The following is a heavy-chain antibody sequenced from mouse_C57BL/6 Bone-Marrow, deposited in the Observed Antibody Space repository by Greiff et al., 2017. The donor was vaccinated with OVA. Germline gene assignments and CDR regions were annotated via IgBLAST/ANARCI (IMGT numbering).Heavy chain of an antibody. CDR1: GFSLSTSGMG. D-gene: IGHD2-4*01. CDR3: ARIAGVYYDYDWFAY. J-gene: IGHJ3*01. Sequence: QVTLKVSGPGILQPSQTLSLTCSFSGFSLSTSGMGVGWIHQPSGNGLEWLAHIWWNDNKYYNTALKSRLTISKDTSNNQVFLKIASVDTADTATYYCARIAGVYYDYDWFAYWGQGTLVTVSA. CDR2: IWWNDNK. V-gene: IGHV8-11*01.